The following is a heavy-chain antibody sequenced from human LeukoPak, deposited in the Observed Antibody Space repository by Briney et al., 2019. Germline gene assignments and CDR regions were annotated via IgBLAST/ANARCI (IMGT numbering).Heavy chain of an antibody. J-gene: IGHJ4*02. V-gene: IGHV4-39*07. CDR3: AREELDYGAIGGFDY. Sequence: PSETLSLTCTVSGGSISSSSYYWGWIRQPPGKGLEWIGSIYYSGSTYYNPSLKSRVTISVDTSKNQFSLKLSSVTAADTAVYYCAREELDYGAIGGFDYWGQGTLVTVSS. D-gene: IGHD4-17*01. CDR2: IYYSGST. CDR1: GGSISSSSYY.